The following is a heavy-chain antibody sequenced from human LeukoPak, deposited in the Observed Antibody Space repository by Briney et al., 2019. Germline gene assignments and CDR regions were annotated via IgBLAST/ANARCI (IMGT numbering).Heavy chain of an antibody. CDR3: ARENLAAAADY. V-gene: IGHV3-74*01. CDR1: GFTFSDYC. CDR2: IRGDGSMT. J-gene: IGHJ4*02. Sequence: PGGSLRLSCVASGFTFSDYCMSWVRQAPGKGLVWVSCIRGDGSMTNYADSVKGRFTISRDNAKNTLYLQMNSLRLEDTAVYYCARENLAAAADYWGQGTVVTVSS. D-gene: IGHD6-25*01.